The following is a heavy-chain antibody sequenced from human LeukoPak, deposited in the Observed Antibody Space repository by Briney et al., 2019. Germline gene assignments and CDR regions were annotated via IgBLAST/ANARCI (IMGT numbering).Heavy chain of an antibody. D-gene: IGHD2-15*01. V-gene: IGHV4-39*07. CDR1: GGSISSSSYY. J-gene: IGHJ2*01. Sequence: SETLSLTCTVSGGSISSSSYYWGWIRQPPGKGLEWIGSIYYSGSTYYNPSLKSRVTISVDTSKNQFSLKLSSVTAADTAVYYCARRPVVVVVAAIPRGGHWYFDLWGRGTLVTVSS. CDR3: ARRPVVVVVAAIPRGGHWYFDL. CDR2: IYYSGST.